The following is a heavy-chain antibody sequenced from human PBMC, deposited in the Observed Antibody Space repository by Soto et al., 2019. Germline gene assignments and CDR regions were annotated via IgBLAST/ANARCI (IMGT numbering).Heavy chain of an antibody. Sequence: ASVKVSCKASGYTFTSYYMHWVRRAPGQGLEWMGIINPSGGSTSYAQKFQGRVTMTRDTSTSTVYMELSSLRSEDTAVYYCARGPASLFQPHNWFDPWGPGTLVTVFS. J-gene: IGHJ5*02. V-gene: IGHV1-46*01. CDR1: GYTFTSYY. CDR2: INPSGGST. D-gene: IGHD3-16*02. CDR3: ARGPASLFQPHNWFDP.